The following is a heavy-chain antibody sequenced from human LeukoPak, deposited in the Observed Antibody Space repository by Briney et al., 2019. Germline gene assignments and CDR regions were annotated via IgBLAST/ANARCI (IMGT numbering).Heavy chain of an antibody. D-gene: IGHD2-15*01. J-gene: IGHJ2*01. Sequence: SETLSLTCTVSGGSISSSSYYWGWIRQPPGKGLEWIGSIYYSGSTYYNPSLKSRVTISVDTSKNQLSLKLSSVTAADTAVYYCARHRTYCSGGSCYSGRYWYFDLWGRGTVVTVSS. CDR3: ARHRTYCSGGSCYSGRYWYFDL. CDR1: GGSISSSSYY. V-gene: IGHV4-39*01. CDR2: IYYSGST.